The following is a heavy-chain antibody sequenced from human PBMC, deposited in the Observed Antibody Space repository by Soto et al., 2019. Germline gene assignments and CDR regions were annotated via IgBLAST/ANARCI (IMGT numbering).Heavy chain of an antibody. V-gene: IGHV1-2*02. J-gene: IGHJ5*02. Sequence: GASVKVSCKASGYTFTGYYMHWVRQAPGQGLEWMGWINPNSGGTNYAQKFQGRVTMTRDTSISTAYMELSRLRSDDTAVYYCARGVTIFGVVINDWFGPCGQGPSVTGS. CDR3: ARGVTIFGVVINDWFGP. CDR1: GYTFTGYY. CDR2: INPNSGGT. D-gene: IGHD3-3*01.